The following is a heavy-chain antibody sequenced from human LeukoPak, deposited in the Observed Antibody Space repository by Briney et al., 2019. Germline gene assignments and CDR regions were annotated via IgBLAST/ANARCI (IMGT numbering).Heavy chain of an antibody. D-gene: IGHD6-13*01. CDR1: GYTFTSYY. Sequence: ASVKVSCKASGYTFTSYYMHWVRQAPGQGLEGMGIINPSGGSTSYAQKFQGRVTMTRDMSTSTVYMELSSLRSEDTAVYYCARADIAAAGAEYFQHWGQGTLVTVSS. CDR2: INPSGGST. CDR3: ARADIAAAGAEYFQH. V-gene: IGHV1-46*01. J-gene: IGHJ1*01.